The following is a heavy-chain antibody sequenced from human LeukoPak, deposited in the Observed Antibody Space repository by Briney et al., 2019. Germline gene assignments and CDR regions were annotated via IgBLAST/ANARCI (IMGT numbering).Heavy chain of an antibody. CDR3: AKDLMITFGGVIGYFDY. CDR2: ISGSGGST. V-gene: IGHV3-23*01. J-gene: IGHJ4*02. Sequence: QSGGSLRLSCAASGFTFSSYAMSWVRQAPGKGLEWVSAISGSGGSTYYADSVKGRFTISRDNSKSTLYLQMNSLRAEDTAVYYCAKDLMITFGGVIGYFDYWGQGTLVTVSS. D-gene: IGHD3-16*02. CDR1: GFTFSSYA.